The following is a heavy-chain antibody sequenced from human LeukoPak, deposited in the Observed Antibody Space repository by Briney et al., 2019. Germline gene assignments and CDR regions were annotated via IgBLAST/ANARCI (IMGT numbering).Heavy chain of an antibody. CDR2: INPNSGGT. D-gene: IGHD2-15*01. J-gene: IGHJ6*02. CDR3: ARDLRYCSGGSCYQYGMDV. Sequence: ASVKVSCKASGYTFTGYYMHWVRQAPGQGLEWMGWINPNSGGTNYAQKFRGRVTMTRDTSISTAYMELSRLRSDDTAVYYCARDLRYCSGGSCYQYGMDVWGQGTTVTVSS. CDR1: GYTFTGYY. V-gene: IGHV1-2*02.